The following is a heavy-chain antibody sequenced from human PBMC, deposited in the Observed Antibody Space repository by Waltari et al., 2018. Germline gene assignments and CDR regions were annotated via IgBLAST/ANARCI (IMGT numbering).Heavy chain of an antibody. J-gene: IGHJ6*02. CDR3: ARGGLARHVYCYYGMDV. Sequence: QVQLVQSGAEVKKPGASVKVSCKASGYTFTSYYMHWVRQAPGQGLEWMGWVNPNSGGTNYAQKFQGRVTMTMDTSISTAYMELSRLRSDDTAVYYCARGGLARHVYCYYGMDVWGQGTTVTVSS. CDR2: VNPNSGGT. V-gene: IGHV1-2*02. CDR1: GYTFTSYY. D-gene: IGHD6-6*01.